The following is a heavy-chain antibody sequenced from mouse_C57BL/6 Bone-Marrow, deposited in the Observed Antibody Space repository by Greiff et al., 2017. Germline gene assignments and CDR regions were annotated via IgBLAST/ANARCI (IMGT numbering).Heavy chain of an antibody. D-gene: IGHD2-2*01. Sequence: EVKLVESGGGLVQPGGSLRLSCAASGFTFTDYYMSWVRQPPGKALEWLGFIRNKANGYTTEYIAFGKCRCNISRDNSQSILYLQMNALGAEDSATYYCARYGGYGADYWGQGTTLTVSS. CDR1: GFTFTDYY. CDR3: ARYGGYGADY. V-gene: IGHV7-3*01. J-gene: IGHJ2*01. CDR2: IRNKANGYTT.